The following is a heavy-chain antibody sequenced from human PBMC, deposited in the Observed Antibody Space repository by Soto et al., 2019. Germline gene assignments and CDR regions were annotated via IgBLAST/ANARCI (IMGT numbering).Heavy chain of an antibody. D-gene: IGHD3-3*01. V-gene: IGHV3-30*18. CDR1: GFTFSSYG. CDR2: ISYDGSNK. CDR3: ANAGVGGEFRKHDAFDI. J-gene: IGHJ3*02. Sequence: GGSLRLSCAASGFTFSSYGMHWVRQAPGKGLEWVAVISYDGSNKYYADSVKGRFTISRDNSKNTLYLQMNSLRAEDTAVYYCANAGVGGEFRKHDAFDIWGQGTMVTVSS.